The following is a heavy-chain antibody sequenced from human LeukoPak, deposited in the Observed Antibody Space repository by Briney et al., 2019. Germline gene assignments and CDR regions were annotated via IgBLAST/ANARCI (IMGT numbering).Heavy chain of an antibody. CDR3: ARGDSGSYLAFDI. J-gene: IGHJ3*02. Sequence: ASVKVSCKASGYTFTGYYMHWVRQAPGQGLEWMGWINPNSGGTNYAQKFQGRVTMTRDTSISTAYMELSRLRSDDTAVYYCARGDSGSYLAFDIWGQGTMVTVSS. CDR1: GYTFTGYY. D-gene: IGHD1-26*01. V-gene: IGHV1-2*02. CDR2: INPNSGGT.